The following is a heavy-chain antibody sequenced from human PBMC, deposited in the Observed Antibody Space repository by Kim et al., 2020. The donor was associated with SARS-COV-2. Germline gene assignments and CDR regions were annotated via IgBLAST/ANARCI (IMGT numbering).Heavy chain of an antibody. Sequence: SETLSLTCAVYGGSFSGYYWSWIRQPPGKGLEWIGEINHSGSTNYNPSLKSRVTISVDTSKNQFSLKLSSVTAADTAVYYCARGWRSSGWPNWGQGTLVTVSS. D-gene: IGHD6-19*01. CDR1: GGSFSGYY. V-gene: IGHV4-34*01. CDR2: INHSGST. J-gene: IGHJ4*02. CDR3: ARGWRSSGWPN.